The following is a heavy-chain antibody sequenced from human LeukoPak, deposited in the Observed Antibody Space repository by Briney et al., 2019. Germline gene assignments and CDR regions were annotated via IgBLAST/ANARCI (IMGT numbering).Heavy chain of an antibody. J-gene: IGHJ5*02. D-gene: IGHD6-19*01. Sequence: PSETLSLTCTVSGGSISSSSYYWGWIRQPPGKGLEWIGSIYYSGSTYYNPSLKSRVTISVDTSKNQFSLKLSSVTAADTAVYYCARLRSGWYRGWFDPWGQGTLVTVSS. CDR2: IYYSGST. CDR1: GGSISSSSYY. V-gene: IGHV4-39*07. CDR3: ARLRSGWYRGWFDP.